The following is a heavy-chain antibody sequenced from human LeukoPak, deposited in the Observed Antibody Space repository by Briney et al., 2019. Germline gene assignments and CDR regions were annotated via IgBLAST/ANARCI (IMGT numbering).Heavy chain of an antibody. CDR1: RFTFSRYG. Sequence: GSLRLSCAASRFTFSRYGMHWVRQAPGKALEWVAFIRYDGSNKYYADSVKGRFTISRDNSKNTLFLQMNSLRAEDTALYYCAKGVHYYNSRGLDDAFDIWGQGTMVTVSS. V-gene: IGHV3-30*02. J-gene: IGHJ3*02. D-gene: IGHD3-22*01. CDR3: AKGVHYYNSRGLDDAFDI. CDR2: IRYDGSNK.